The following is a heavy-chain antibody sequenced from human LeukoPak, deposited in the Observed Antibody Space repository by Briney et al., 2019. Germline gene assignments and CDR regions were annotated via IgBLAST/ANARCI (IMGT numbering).Heavy chain of an antibody. Sequence: GGSLRLSCAGSGFTFSSYAMSWVRQAPGKGLEWVSAISGSGCSTYYADSVKGRFTISRDNSKNTLYLQMNSLRAEDTAVYYCAKVLGGYGSGSYYAGEFYFDYWGQGTLVTVSS. CDR3: AKVLGGYGSGSYYAGEFYFDY. J-gene: IGHJ4*02. CDR1: GFTFSSYA. V-gene: IGHV3-23*01. D-gene: IGHD3-10*01. CDR2: ISGSGCST.